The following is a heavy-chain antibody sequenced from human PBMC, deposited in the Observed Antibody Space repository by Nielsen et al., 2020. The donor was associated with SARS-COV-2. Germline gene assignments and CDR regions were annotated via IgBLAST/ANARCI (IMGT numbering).Heavy chain of an antibody. V-gene: IGHV1-3*01. J-gene: IGHJ3*02. D-gene: IGHD5-18*01. Sequence: ASVKVSCKASGYTFTSYAMHWVRQAPGQRLEWMGWINAGNGNTTYSQKFQGRVTITRDTSASTAYMELSSLRSEDTAVYYCAIGDETAMVQDAFDIWGQGTMVTVSS. CDR3: AIGDETAMVQDAFDI. CDR1: GYTFTSYA. CDR2: INAGNGNT.